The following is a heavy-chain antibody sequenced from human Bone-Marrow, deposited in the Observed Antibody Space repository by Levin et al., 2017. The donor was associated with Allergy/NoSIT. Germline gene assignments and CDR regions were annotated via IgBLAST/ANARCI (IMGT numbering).Heavy chain of an antibody. D-gene: IGHD5-18*01. CDR2: IYYSGST. V-gene: IGHV4-39*01. J-gene: IGHJ4*02. Sequence: GSLRLSCTVSGASISWSNDYWGWIRQPPGKGLEWIGNIYYSGSTYYSPSLKSRIAVSVDTPRNQFSLRLSSVTAADTAVYYCARLIPGYSYGGAFDYWGQGILVTVSS. CDR1: GASISWSNDY. CDR3: ARLIPGYSYGGAFDY.